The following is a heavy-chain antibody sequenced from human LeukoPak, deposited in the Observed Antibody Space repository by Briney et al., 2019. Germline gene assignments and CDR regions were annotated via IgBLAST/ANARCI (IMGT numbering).Heavy chain of an antibody. CDR3: AKIRELELRDAFDI. Sequence: PGGSLRLSCAASGFTFSSYGMHWVRQAPGKGLEWVAFIRYDGSNKYYADSVKGRFTISRDNSKNTLYLQMNSLRAEDTAVYYCAKIRELELRDAFDIWGQGTMVTVSS. V-gene: IGHV3-30*02. J-gene: IGHJ3*02. CDR2: IRYDGSNK. D-gene: IGHD1-7*01. CDR1: GFTFSSYG.